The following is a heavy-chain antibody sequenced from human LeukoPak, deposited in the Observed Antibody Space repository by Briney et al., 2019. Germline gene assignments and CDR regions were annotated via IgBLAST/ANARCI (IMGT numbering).Heavy chain of an antibody. CDR3: ARPDRDMVRGTRFDP. Sequence: KPSETLSLTCAVYGGSFSGYYWSWIRQPPGEGLEWIGEINHSGSTNYNPSLKSRVTISVDTSKNQFSLKLSSVTAADTAVYYCARPDRDMVRGTRFDPWGQGTLVTVSS. J-gene: IGHJ5*02. CDR2: INHSGST. CDR1: GGSFSGYY. V-gene: IGHV4-34*01. D-gene: IGHD3-10*01.